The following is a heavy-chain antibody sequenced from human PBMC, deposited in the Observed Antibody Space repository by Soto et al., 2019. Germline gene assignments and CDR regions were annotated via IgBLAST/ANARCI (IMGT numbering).Heavy chain of an antibody. J-gene: IGHJ6*02. CDR3: ARGIAVAGLIGMVYYYYGMDV. D-gene: IGHD6-19*01. Sequence: GESLKISCKGSGYSFTSYWIGWVRQMPGKGLEWMGIIYPGDSDTRYSPSFQGQVTISADKSISTAYLQWSSLKASDTAMYYCARGIAVAGLIGMVYYYYGMDVWGQGTTVTVSS. V-gene: IGHV5-51*01. CDR1: GYSFTSYW. CDR2: IYPGDSDT.